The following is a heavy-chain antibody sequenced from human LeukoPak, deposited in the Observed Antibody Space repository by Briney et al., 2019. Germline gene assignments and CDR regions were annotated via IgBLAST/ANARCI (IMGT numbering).Heavy chain of an antibody. CDR2: ISAYNGNT. V-gene: IGHV1-18*01. Sequence: GASVKVSCKASGYTFTSYSISWVRQAPGQGLEWMGWISAYNGNTNYAQKVQGRVTMTTDTSTSTAYMELRSLRSEDTAVYYCARGLGPRYFDWLDGPYLDYYYYYMDVWGKGTTVTVSS. CDR3: ARGLGPRYFDWLDGPYLDYYYYYMDV. CDR1: GYTFTSYS. D-gene: IGHD3-9*01. J-gene: IGHJ6*03.